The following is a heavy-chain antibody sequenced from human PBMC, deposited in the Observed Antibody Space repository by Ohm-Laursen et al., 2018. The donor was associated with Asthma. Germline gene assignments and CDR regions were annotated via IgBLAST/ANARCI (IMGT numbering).Heavy chain of an antibody. Sequence: SLRLSCAASGFTFRSYAMHWVRQAPGKGLEWVAVGGSYYDGGLKYYADSVNGRFTVSRDDSKNTLYLQMNSLRPDDTAVYYCARGPMHDYYFDNWGQGTLVTVSS. J-gene: IGHJ4*02. CDR1: GFTFRSYA. D-gene: IGHD1-1*01. V-gene: IGHV3-30-3*01. CDR2: GGSYYDGGLK. CDR3: ARGPMHDYYFDN.